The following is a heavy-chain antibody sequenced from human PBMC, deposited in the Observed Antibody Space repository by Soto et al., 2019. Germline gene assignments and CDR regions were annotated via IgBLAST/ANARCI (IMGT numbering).Heavy chain of an antibody. V-gene: IGHV1-18*04. CDR1: GYTFTSYG. D-gene: IGHD3-10*01. CDR2: ISAYNGNS. Sequence: ASVKVSCKASGYTFTSYGISWVRQAPGQGLEWMGWISAYNGNSNYAQKLQGRVTMTTDTSTSTAYMELRSLRSDDTAVYYCARVELFPRALLNDYWGQGTLVTVSS. CDR3: ARVELFPRALLNDY. J-gene: IGHJ4*02.